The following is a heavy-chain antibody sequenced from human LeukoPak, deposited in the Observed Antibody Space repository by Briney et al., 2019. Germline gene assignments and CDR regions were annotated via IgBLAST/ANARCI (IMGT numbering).Heavy chain of an antibody. CDR3: ARDASTYGMDV. Sequence: GGSLRLSCAASGFTFSSYAMSWVRQAPGKGLEWVAVISYDGSNKYYADSVKGRFTISRDNSKNTLYLQMNSLRAEDTAVYYCARDASTYGMDVWGQGTTVTVSS. J-gene: IGHJ6*02. V-gene: IGHV3-30-3*01. CDR1: GFTFSSYA. CDR2: ISYDGSNK.